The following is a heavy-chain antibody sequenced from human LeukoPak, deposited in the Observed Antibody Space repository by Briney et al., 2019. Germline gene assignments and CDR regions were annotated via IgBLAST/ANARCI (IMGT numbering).Heavy chain of an antibody. J-gene: IGHJ4*02. V-gene: IGHV3-48*03. Sequence: GGSLRLSCAASGFTFSSYEMNWVRQAPGRGLEWVSYIISSGSSIYYADSVKGRFTISRDNAKNSLYLQMNSLRAEDTAVYYCSRGLLITYWGQGTLVTVSS. D-gene: IGHD3-16*01. CDR2: IISSGSSI. CDR3: SRGLLITY. CDR1: GFTFSSYE.